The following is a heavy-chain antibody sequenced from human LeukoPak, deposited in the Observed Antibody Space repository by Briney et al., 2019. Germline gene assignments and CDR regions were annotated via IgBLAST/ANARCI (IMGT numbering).Heavy chain of an antibody. Sequence: GGSLRLSCAASGFTFSTYWMNWVRQAPGKGLEWVAHIKEDGSEKFYVDSVRGRFTISRDNAKNSPFLQMNSLRAEDTAVYYCARVLGYFDLWGRGTLVTVSS. J-gene: IGHJ2*01. CDR3: ARVLGYFDL. D-gene: IGHD6-6*01. CDR1: GFTFSTYW. V-gene: IGHV3-7*04. CDR2: IKEDGSEK.